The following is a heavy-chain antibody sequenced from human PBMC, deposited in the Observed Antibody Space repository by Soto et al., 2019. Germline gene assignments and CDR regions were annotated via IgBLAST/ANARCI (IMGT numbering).Heavy chain of an antibody. CDR3: ARRDGWFGALGGFDP. D-gene: IGHD3-10*01. V-gene: IGHV1-69*12. CDR2: IIPIFGTA. Sequence: QVQLVQSGAEVKKPGSSVKVSCKASGGTFSSYAISWVRQAPGQGLEWMGGIIPIFGTANYAQKFQGRVTITADESTSAAYLELSSLRSEDTAVYYCARRDGWFGALGGFDPWGQGTLVTVSS. J-gene: IGHJ5*02. CDR1: GGTFSSYA.